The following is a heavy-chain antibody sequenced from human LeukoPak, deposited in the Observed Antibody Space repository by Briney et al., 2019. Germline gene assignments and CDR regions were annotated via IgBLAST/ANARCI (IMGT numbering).Heavy chain of an antibody. D-gene: IGHD6-13*01. CDR1: GGSISSGGYS. CDR2: IYHSGST. J-gene: IGHJ4*02. Sequence: SETLSLTCAVSGGSISSGGYSWSWIRQPPGKGLEWIGYIYHSGSTYYNPSLKSRVTISVDTSKNQFSLKLSSVTAADTAVYYCASPYSSSWGFDYWGQGTLVTVSS. CDR3: ASPYSSSWGFDY. V-gene: IGHV4-30-2*01.